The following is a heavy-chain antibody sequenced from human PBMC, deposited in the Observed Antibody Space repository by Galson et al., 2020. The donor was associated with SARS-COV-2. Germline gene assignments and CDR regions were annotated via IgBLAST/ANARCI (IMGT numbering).Heavy chain of an antibody. V-gene: IGHV4-39*01. CDR2: VYYSGST. Sequence: ASETLSLTCSVSGGSISNYYWAWIRQPPGKGLEYIGSVYYSGSTHLNPSLESRVSISVDTSNNQVSLKLSSVTAADTAVYYCARHGQRQPHDYWGQGILVAVSS. CDR1: GGSISNYY. CDR3: ARHGQRQPHDY. D-gene: IGHD5-18*01. J-gene: IGHJ4*02.